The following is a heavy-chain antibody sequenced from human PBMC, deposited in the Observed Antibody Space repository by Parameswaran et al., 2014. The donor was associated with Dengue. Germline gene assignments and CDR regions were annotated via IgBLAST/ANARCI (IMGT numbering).Heavy chain of an antibody. V-gene: IGHV3-53*04. D-gene: IGHD3-16*01. Sequence: GSLRLSCAASGFTVSSNYMSWVRQAPGKGLEWVSVIYSGGSTYYADSVKGRFTISRHNSKNTLYLQMNSLRAEDTAVYYCARDYRVATFGADAFDIWGQGTMVTVSS. CDR2: IYSGGST. CDR1: GFTVSSNY. J-gene: IGHJ3*02. CDR3: ARDYRVATFGADAFDI.